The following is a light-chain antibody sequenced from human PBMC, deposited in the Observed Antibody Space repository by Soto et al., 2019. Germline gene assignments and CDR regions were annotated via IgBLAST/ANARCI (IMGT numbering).Light chain of an antibody. J-gene: IGKJ1*01. CDR1: QSVSISY. Sequence: EILLTQSPVTLSLSPGERATLSCMASQSVSISYVAWYQQKPGQAPRLLIYGASSRPTGIPDRFSGSGSGTDFTLTISRLAPEDFAVYYCQQYGSSPWTFGQGTKVDIK. V-gene: IGKV3-20*01. CDR2: GAS. CDR3: QQYGSSPWT.